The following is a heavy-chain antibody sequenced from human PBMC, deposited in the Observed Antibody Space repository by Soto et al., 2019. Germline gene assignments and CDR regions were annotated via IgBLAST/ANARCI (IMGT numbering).Heavy chain of an antibody. CDR1: GGTFSSYT. J-gene: IGHJ4*02. CDR3: ARDHPYSWYVDY. CDR2: IIPILGIA. D-gene: IGHD6-13*01. V-gene: IGHV1-69*08. Sequence: QVPLVQSGAEVKKPGSSVKVSCKASGGTFSSYTISWVRQAPGQGLEWMGRIIPILGIANYAQKFQGRVTITADKSTSTAYMELSSLRSEDTAVYYCARDHPYSWYVDYWGQGTLVTVSS.